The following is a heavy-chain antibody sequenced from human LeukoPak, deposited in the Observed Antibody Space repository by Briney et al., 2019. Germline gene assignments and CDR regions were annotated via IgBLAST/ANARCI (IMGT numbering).Heavy chain of an antibody. Sequence: SETLSLTCTVSGGSISSYYWSWIRQPPGKGLEWIGYIYYNGSTNYNPSLKSRVTISVDTSKDQFSLKLSSVTAADTAVYYCARCSTRGSSGYPGYFQHWGQGTLVTVSS. CDR2: IYYNGST. CDR3: ARCSTRGSSGYPGYFQH. J-gene: IGHJ1*01. D-gene: IGHD3-22*01. CDR1: GGSISSYY. V-gene: IGHV4-59*01.